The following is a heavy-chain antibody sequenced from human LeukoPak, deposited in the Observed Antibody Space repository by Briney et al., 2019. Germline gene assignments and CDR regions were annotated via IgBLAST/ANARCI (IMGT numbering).Heavy chain of an antibody. V-gene: IGHV4-38-2*02. Sequence: SETLSLTCTLSGDSISSGRYYWSWIRQPAGKGLEWIGSIYHSGSTYYNPSLKSRVTISVDTSKNQFSLKLSSVTAADTAVYYCARVRVLLWFGENWFDPWGQGTLVTVSS. CDR3: ARVRVLLWFGENWFDP. D-gene: IGHD3-10*01. CDR2: IYHSGST. CDR1: GDSISSGRYY. J-gene: IGHJ5*02.